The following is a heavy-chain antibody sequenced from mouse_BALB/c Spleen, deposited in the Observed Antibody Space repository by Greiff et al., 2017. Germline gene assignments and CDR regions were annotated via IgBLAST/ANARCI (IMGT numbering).Heavy chain of an antibody. CDR3: SRVYDGYFYYSMDY. CDR2: ISSGGGST. J-gene: IGHJ4*01. Sequence: DVMLVESGGGLVKPGGSLKLSCAASGFAFSSYDMSWVRQTPEKRLEWVAYISSGGGSTYYPDTVKGRFTISRDNAKNTLYLQMSSLKSEDTAMYFCSRVYDGYFYYSMDYWGQGTSVTVSS. CDR1: GFAFSSYD. D-gene: IGHD2-3*01. V-gene: IGHV5-12-1*01.